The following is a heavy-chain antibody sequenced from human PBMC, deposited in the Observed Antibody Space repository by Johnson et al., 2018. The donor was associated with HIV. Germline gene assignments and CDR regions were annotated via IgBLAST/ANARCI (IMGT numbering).Heavy chain of an antibody. D-gene: IGHD5-24*01. CDR1: GLTFSDYD. V-gene: IGHV3-11*04. Sequence: QVQLVESGGGLVKPGGSLRLSCAASGLTFSDYDMSWIRQAPGKGLEWVSYISSSGSTIYYADSVEGRFTISRDNAKNSLYLQMNSLRAEDTAVYYCAKDWDRWLQPPGDAFDIRGQGTMVTVSS. CDR2: ISSSGSTI. CDR3: AKDWDRWLQPPGDAFDI. J-gene: IGHJ3*02.